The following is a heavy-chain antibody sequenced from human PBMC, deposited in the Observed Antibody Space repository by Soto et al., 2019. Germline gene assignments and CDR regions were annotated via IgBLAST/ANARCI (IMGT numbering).Heavy chain of an antibody. J-gene: IGHJ4*02. CDR1: GFTFSSYG. D-gene: IGHD3-22*01. CDR3: AKPDLPLTYYYDSSGCCFDY. CDR2: ISYDGSNK. Sequence: PGGSLRLSCAASGFTFSSYGMHWVRQAPGKGLEWVAVISYDGSNKYYTDSVKGRFTISRDNSKNTLYLQMNSLRAEDTAVYYCAKPDLPLTYYYDSSGCCFDYWGQGTLVTVSS. V-gene: IGHV3-30*18.